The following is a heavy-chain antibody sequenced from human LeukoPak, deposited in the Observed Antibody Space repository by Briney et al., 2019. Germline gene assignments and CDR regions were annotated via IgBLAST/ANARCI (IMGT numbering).Heavy chain of an antibody. CDR3: ARGRSITIFGVVIRRYYFDY. CDR2: IYTSGST. J-gene: IGHJ4*02. D-gene: IGHD3-3*01. Sequence: SETLSLTCTVSGGSISSYYWSWIRQPAGKGLEWIGRIYTSGSTNYNPSLKSRVTISVDTSKNQFSLKLSSVTAADTAVYYCARGRSITIFGVVIRRYYFDYWGQGTLVTVSS. CDR1: GGSISSYY. V-gene: IGHV4-4*07.